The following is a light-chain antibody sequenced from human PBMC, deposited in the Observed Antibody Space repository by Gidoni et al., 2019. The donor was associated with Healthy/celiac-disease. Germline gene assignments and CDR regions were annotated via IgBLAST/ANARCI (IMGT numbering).Light chain of an antibody. Sequence: IQMIQSPSSLSASVGDRVTITCQASQDISNYLNWYQQKPGKAPKLLIYDASNLETGVPSRFSGSGSGTDFTFTISSLQPEDIATYYCQQYDNLPITFGQGTQLEIK. J-gene: IGKJ5*01. CDR2: DAS. CDR1: QDISNY. CDR3: QQYDNLPIT. V-gene: IGKV1-33*01.